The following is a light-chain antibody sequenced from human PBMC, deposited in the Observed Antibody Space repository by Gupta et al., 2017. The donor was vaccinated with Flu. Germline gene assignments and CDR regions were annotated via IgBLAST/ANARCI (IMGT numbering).Light chain of an antibody. Sequence: QCALTQPASLSGSPGQSIPISSTGSYSDFGTYNLVSWYQQYPGKAPQLIIYDVTERPSGVSDRFSGSKSGNTAFLTVSGLQTEDEADYYCCSYAGGSTWMFGGGTKVTVL. J-gene: IGLJ3*02. CDR1: YSDFGTYNL. CDR3: CSYAGGSTWM. V-gene: IGLV2-23*02. CDR2: DVT.